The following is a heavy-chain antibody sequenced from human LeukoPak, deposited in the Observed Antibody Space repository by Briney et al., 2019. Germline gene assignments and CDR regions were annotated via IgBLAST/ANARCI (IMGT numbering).Heavy chain of an antibody. D-gene: IGHD1-26*01. V-gene: IGHV5-51*01. CDR2: IYPGDSDT. J-gene: IGHJ4*02. CDR3: ARRRSAGAAANPFDN. Sequence: GESLKISCKGSGYSFTSYWIGWVRQMPGKGLEWMGIIYPGDSDTRFSPSFQGQVTISVDKSISTAYLQWSGLKAPDTAIYYCARRRSAGAAANPFDNWGQGTLVTVSS. CDR1: GYSFTSYW.